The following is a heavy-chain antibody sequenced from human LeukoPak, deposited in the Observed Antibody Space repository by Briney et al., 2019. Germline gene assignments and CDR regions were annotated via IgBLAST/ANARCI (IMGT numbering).Heavy chain of an antibody. CDR3: AKLSGDYVSLLN. CDR2: ISCDGTSQ. V-gene: IGHV3-30*18. Sequence: PGGSLRLSCAASGFIFNNYGMQWVRQTPGKGLEWVTVISCDGTSQYYADSVKGRFTISRDNSKNTLYLQMNSLRAEDTAVYYCAKLSGDYVSLLNWGQGTLVTVSS. D-gene: IGHD4-17*01. CDR1: GFIFNNYG. J-gene: IGHJ4*02.